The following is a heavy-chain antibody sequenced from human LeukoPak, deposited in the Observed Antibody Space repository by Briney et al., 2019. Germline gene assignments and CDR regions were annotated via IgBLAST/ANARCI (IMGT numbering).Heavy chain of an antibody. V-gene: IGHV1-8*01. Sequence: SVTVSCKASGYTFTSYDINWVRQATGQGLEWMGWMNPNSGNTGYAQKFQGRVIMTRNTSISTAYMELSSLRSEDTAVYYCARGVRSGSYNFDYWGQGTLVTVSS. CDR2: MNPNSGNT. D-gene: IGHD1-26*01. CDR1: GYTFTSYD. CDR3: ARGVRSGSYNFDY. J-gene: IGHJ4*02.